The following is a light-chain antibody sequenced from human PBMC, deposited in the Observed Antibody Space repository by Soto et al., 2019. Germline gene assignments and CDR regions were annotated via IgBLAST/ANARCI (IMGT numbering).Light chain of an antibody. Sequence: QSALTQPASVSGSPGQSITISCTGTSSDVGGYDYVSWYQLHPGKAPKIIIFDVNKRPSGVPDRFSGSKSGNTASLTISGLQTEDEADYYCCSYAGSYTLVFGGGTKLTVL. CDR1: SSDVGGYDY. CDR3: CSYAGSYTLV. V-gene: IGLV2-11*01. J-gene: IGLJ2*01. CDR2: DVN.